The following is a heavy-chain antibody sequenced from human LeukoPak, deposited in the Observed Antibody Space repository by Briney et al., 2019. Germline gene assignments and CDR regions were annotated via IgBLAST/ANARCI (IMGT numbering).Heavy chain of an antibody. CDR1: GYTFTGYY. CDR3: ARGTPVVPAAVFDY. CDR2: INPNSGGT. D-gene: IGHD2-2*01. Sequence: GASVKVSCKASGYTFTGYYMHWVRQAPGQGLEWMGWINPNSGGTNYAQKFQGRVTMTRDTSISTAYMELSRPRSDDTAVYYCARGTPVVPAAVFDYWGQGTLVTVSS. V-gene: IGHV1-2*02. J-gene: IGHJ4*02.